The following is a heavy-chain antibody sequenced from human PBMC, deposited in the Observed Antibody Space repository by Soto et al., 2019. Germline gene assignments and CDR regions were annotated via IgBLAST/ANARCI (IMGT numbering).Heavy chain of an antibody. CDR3: ARARGSYGPQEFDY. Sequence: QVQLVQSGAEVKKPGASVKVSCKASGYTFTSYYMHWVRQAPGQGLEWMGIINPSGGSTSYAQKFRGRVTMTRDTSPSTIYRELSSLRSEDTAVYYCARARGSYGPQEFDYWGQGTLVTVSS. D-gene: IGHD5-18*01. CDR1: GYTFTSYY. J-gene: IGHJ4*02. V-gene: IGHV1-46*01. CDR2: INPSGGST.